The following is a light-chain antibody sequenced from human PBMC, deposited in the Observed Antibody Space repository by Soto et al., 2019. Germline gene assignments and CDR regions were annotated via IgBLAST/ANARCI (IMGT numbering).Light chain of an antibody. J-gene: IGKJ1*01. CDR2: DAS. Sequence: DIQTTPSPSTLSASVGDRVTITCRARPSTSISLAWYPQKVRQAPKLLTLDASILESGAPSRFSGSGSGTEFTLTASSLQPDDFATYYCQQYNSYLTFGQGTKVDSK. CDR3: QQYNSYLT. V-gene: IGKV1-5*01. CDR1: PSTSIS.